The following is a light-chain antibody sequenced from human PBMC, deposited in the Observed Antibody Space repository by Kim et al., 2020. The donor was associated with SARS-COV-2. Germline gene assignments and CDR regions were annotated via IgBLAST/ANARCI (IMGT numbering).Light chain of an antibody. CDR1: SGSIASNY. Sequence: NFMLTQPHSVSESPGKTVTISCTRSSGSIASNYVQWYQQRPGSAPTTVIYEDNQRPSGVPDRFSGSIDSSSNSASLTIFGLKTEDEADYYCQSYDSSSRVFGGGTQLTVL. CDR3: QSYDSSSRV. CDR2: EDN. J-gene: IGLJ3*02. V-gene: IGLV6-57*04.